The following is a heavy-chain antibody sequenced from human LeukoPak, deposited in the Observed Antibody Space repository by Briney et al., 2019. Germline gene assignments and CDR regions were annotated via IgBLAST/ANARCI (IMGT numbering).Heavy chain of an antibody. CDR2: INPNSGGA. CDR1: GYMFTGYY. CDR3: ARGYCSGDCFTLFDY. D-gene: IGHD2-21*02. V-gene: IGHV1-2*02. Sequence: ASVKVSCKASGYMFTGYYMHWVRQAPGQGLEWMGWINPNSGGANYAQKFQGRVTMTRDTSISTAYMELSSLRSDDTAVYYCARGYCSGDCFTLFDYWGQGTLVTVYS. J-gene: IGHJ4*02.